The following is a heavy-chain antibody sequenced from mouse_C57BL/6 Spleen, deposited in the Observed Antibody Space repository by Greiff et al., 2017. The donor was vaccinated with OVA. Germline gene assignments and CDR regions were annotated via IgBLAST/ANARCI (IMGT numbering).Heavy chain of an antibody. CDR1: GFTFSSYT. J-gene: IGHJ3*01. CDR2: ISGGGGNT. CDR3: ASDPFAY. V-gene: IGHV5-9*01. Sequence: DVKLQESGGGLVKPGGSLKLSCAASGFTFSSYTMSWVRQTPEKRLEWVATISGGGGNTYYPDSVKGRFTISRDNAKSTLYLQMSSRRAEDAALYYCASDPFAYWGQGTLVTVSA.